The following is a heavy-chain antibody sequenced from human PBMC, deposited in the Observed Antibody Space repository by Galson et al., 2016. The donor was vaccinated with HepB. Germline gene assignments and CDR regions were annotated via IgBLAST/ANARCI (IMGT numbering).Heavy chain of an antibody. V-gene: IGHV3-23*01. CDR1: GFTFSAYA. CDR2: INPGGNSP. J-gene: IGHJ4*02. Sequence: SLRLSCAASGFTFSAYAMSWVRQAPGKGLQWVSGINPGGNSPYYADSVKGRFTISRDNSKNTLYLQMNSLRAEDTAVYYCAKDLRRSYAVVTAAPFDYWGQGTLVTVSS. D-gene: IGHD2-2*01. CDR3: AKDLRRSYAVVTAAPFDY.